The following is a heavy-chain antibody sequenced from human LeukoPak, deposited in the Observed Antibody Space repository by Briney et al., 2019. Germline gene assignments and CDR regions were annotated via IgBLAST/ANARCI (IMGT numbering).Heavy chain of an antibody. CDR3: VRWSGSWYY. D-gene: IGHD1-26*01. V-gene: IGHV3-7*02. J-gene: IGHJ4*02. Sequence: GGTLRLSCAASGFTFSNYWMSWVRQAPGKGLEWVANIKQDGSEQYYVDSVKGRFTISRDNSKNSLYLQMNSLRADATAVYYCVRWSGSWYYWGQGTLVTVSS. CDR1: GFTFSNYW. CDR2: IKQDGSEQ.